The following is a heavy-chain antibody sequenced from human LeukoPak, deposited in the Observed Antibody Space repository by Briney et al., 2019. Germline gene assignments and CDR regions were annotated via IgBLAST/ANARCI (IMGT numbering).Heavy chain of an antibody. CDR3: VKDLGGYPFGY. V-gene: IGHV3-64D*06. CDR1: GFTFSSYA. D-gene: IGHD3-22*01. J-gene: IGHJ4*02. Sequence: GGSLRLSCSASGFTFSSYATHWVRQAPGKGLEYVSAISSNGGSTYYADSVKGRFTISRDNSKNTLYLQMSSLRAEDTAVYYCVKDLGGYPFGYWGQGTLVTVSS. CDR2: ISSNGGST.